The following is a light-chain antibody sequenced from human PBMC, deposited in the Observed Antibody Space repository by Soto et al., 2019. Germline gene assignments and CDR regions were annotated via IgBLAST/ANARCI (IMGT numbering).Light chain of an antibody. CDR3: SSYTNSRTLL. J-gene: IGLJ1*01. CDR1: SDNY. CDR2: GVT. V-gene: IGLV2-14*01. Sequence: QSALTQPASVSGSPGQSITISCTGTSDNYVSWYQQHPGKVPKLMIYGVTNRPSGVSDRFSGSKSGNTASLTISGLQTEDEADYYCSSYTNSRTLLFGAGTKVTVI.